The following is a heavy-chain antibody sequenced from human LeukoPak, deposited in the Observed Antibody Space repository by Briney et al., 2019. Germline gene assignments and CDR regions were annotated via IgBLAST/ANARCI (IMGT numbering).Heavy chain of an antibody. CDR3: ARDYSNYGWFDP. CDR1: GGSFSGYY. D-gene: IGHD4-11*01. J-gene: IGHJ5*02. Sequence: SETLSLTCAAYGGSFSGYYWSWIRRPPGKGLEWLGEINHSGSTNYNPSLKSRVTMSLDTSRNQFSLKLTSVTAADTAVYYCARDYSNYGWFDPWGQGTQVTVSS. V-gene: IGHV4-34*01. CDR2: INHSGST.